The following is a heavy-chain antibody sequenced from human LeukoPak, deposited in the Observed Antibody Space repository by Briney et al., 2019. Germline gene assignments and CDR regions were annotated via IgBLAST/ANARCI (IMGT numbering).Heavy chain of an antibody. D-gene: IGHD6-13*01. CDR2: IYSGGST. J-gene: IGHJ4*02. CDR1: GFTVSSNY. Sequence: GGSLRLSCAASGFTVSSNYMSWARQAPGKGLEWVSVIYSGGSTYYADSVKGRFTISRDNSKNTLYLQMNSLRAEDTAVYYCARVSGAAAAYFDYWGQGTLVTVSS. CDR3: ARVSGAAAAYFDY. V-gene: IGHV3-53*01.